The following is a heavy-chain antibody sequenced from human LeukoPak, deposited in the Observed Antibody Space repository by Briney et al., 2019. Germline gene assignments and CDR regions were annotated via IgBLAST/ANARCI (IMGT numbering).Heavy chain of an antibody. J-gene: IGHJ4*02. CDR1: GFTFSSYA. CDR3: AKHDYVWGSYRPDY. D-gene: IGHD3-16*02. V-gene: IGHV3-23*01. Sequence: GGSLRLSCAASGFTFSSYAMSWVRQAPGKELEWVSAISGSGGSTYYADSVKGRFTISRDNSKNTLYLQMNSLRAEDTAVYYCAKHDYVWGSYRPDYWGQGTLVTVSS. CDR2: ISGSGGST.